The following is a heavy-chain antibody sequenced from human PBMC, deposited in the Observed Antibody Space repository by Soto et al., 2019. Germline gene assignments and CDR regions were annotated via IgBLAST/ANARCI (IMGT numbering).Heavy chain of an antibody. J-gene: IGHJ5*02. CDR2: ISSSSSTI. CDR3: ARDKTGTTSPSWFDP. CDR1: GFTFSSYS. D-gene: IGHD1-7*01. Sequence: GGSLSLSCAASGFTFSSYSMYWVRHAPGKGLEWVSYISSSSSTIYYADSVKGPFTISRDNAKNSLYLEMNSLRDEDTAVYYCARDKTGTTSPSWFDPWGQGTLVTVSS. V-gene: IGHV3-48*02.